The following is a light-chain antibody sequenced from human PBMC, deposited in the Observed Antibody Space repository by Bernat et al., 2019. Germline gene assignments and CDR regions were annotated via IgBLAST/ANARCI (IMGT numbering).Light chain of an antibody. CDR2: KVS. Sequence: DVVMTQSPLSLPVTLGQPASISCRSSQSLVHSDGNNYLTWFQQWPGQSPRRLIYKVSNRDSGVPDRFSGSGSGTDFTLKISRVEAEDVGIYYCMQGTHRPYTFGQGTKLEIK. J-gene: IGKJ2*01. CDR1: QSLVHSDGNNY. CDR3: MQGTHRPYT. V-gene: IGKV2-30*02.